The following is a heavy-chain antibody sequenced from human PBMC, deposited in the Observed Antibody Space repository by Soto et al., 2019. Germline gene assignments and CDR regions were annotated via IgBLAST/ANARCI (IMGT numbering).Heavy chain of an antibody. CDR3: ARGGSGVPTLLAY. Sequence: AGGSLRLSCAASGFTFSSYAMHWVRQAPGKGLEYVSAISSNGGSTYYANSVKGRFTISRDNSKNTLYLQMGSLRAEDMAVYYCARGGSGVPTLLAYWGQGTLVTVSS. D-gene: IGHD6-19*01. CDR1: GFTFSSYA. J-gene: IGHJ4*02. CDR2: ISSNGGST. V-gene: IGHV3-64*01.